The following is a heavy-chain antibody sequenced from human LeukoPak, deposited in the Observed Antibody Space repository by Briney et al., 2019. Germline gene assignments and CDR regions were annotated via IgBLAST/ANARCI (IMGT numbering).Heavy chain of an antibody. Sequence: SGGSLRLSCAASGFTFSSYEMNWVRQAPGKGLEWVSAISGSGGSTYYADSVKGRFTISRDNSKNTLYLQMNSLRAEDTAVYYCAKDSIAVAGTDYWGQGTLVTVSS. J-gene: IGHJ4*02. CDR2: ISGSGGST. CDR3: AKDSIAVAGTDY. V-gene: IGHV3-23*01. D-gene: IGHD6-19*01. CDR1: GFTFSSYE.